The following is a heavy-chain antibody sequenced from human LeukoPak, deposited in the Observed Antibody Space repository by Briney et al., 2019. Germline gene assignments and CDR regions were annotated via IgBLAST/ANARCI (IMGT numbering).Heavy chain of an antibody. CDR1: GYTFTSYY. Sequence: ASVKVSCKASGYTFTSYYVHWVRQAPGQGLEWMGMINPSSGRATYTQNFRGRVTMTSDTSTSIVYMELSSLRSEDTAVYYCARSIRGAYGAYFDYWAKGPLVTVPS. J-gene: IGHJ4*02. D-gene: IGHD4-17*01. V-gene: IGHV1-46*01. CDR3: ARSIRGAYGAYFDY. CDR2: INPSSGRA.